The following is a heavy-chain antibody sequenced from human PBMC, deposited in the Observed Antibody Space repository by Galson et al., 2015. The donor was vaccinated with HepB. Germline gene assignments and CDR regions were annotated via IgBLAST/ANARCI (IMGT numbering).Heavy chain of an antibody. CDR2: INPNSGGT. CDR1: GYTFTGYY. CDR3: ARRGYSGYENNFDY. V-gene: IGHV1-2*06. D-gene: IGHD5-12*01. Sequence: SVKVSCKASGYTFTGYYMHWVRQAPGQGLEWMGRINPNSGGTNYAQKFQGRVTMTRDTSISTAYMELSRLRSDDTAVYYCARRGYSGYENNFDYWGQGTLVTVSS. J-gene: IGHJ4*02.